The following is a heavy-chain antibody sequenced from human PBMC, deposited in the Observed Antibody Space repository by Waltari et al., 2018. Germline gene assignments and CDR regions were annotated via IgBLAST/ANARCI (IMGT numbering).Heavy chain of an antibody. CDR2: IYYSGST. V-gene: IGHV4-59*01. Sequence: QVQLQESGPGLVKPSETLSLTCTVSGGSISSYYWSWIRQPPGKGLEWIGYIYYSGSTHYNPSLKSRVTISVDTSKNQFSLKLSSVTAADTAVYYCARGNFWSGYELGYWGQGTLVTVSS. CDR3: ARGNFWSGYELGY. D-gene: IGHD3-3*01. J-gene: IGHJ4*02. CDR1: GGSISSYY.